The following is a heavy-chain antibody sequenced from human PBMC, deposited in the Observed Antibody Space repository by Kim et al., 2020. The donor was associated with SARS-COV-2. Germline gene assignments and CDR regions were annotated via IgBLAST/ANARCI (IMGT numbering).Heavy chain of an antibody. V-gene: IGHV4-4*07. J-gene: IGHJ4*02. Sequence: SETLSLTCAVSGVPITNYHWSWIRQTAEKGLEWIGRTFVSGTTNYKPSLQSRVSMSIDTSKNQLSLQLRSVTAADTALYYCAKKDGDGWGQGILVTVSS. CDR1: GVPITNYH. CDR2: TFVSGTT. CDR3: AKKDGDG.